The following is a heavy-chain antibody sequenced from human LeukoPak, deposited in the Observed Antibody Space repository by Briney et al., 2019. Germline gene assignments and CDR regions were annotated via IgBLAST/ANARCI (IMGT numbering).Heavy chain of an antibody. D-gene: IGHD6-19*01. CDR2: IIPIFGTA. CDR1: GGTFISYA. CDR3: ARDERYSSGWNHAFDI. Sequence: SVTVSCKASGGTFISYAISWVRQAPGQGLEWMGGIIPIFGTANYAQKFQGRVTITTDESTSTAYMELSSLRSEDTAVYYCARDERYSSGWNHAFDIWGQGTMVTVSS. V-gene: IGHV1-69*05. J-gene: IGHJ3*02.